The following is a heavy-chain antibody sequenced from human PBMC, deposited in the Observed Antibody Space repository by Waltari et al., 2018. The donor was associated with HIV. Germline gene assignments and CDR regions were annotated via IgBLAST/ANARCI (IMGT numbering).Heavy chain of an antibody. Sequence: QVQLQESGPGLVKPSQTLSLACTVSGGSISSGGYYWSWIRQHPGKGLEWIGYIYYSGSTCYSPSLKSRVTISVDTSKNQFSLKLSSVTAADTAVYYCARDHATIFGGGGRDYGMDVWGQGTTVTVSS. D-gene: IGHD3-3*01. CDR3: ARDHATIFGGGGRDYGMDV. CDR2: IYYSGST. J-gene: IGHJ6*02. CDR1: GGSISSGGYY. V-gene: IGHV4-31*03.